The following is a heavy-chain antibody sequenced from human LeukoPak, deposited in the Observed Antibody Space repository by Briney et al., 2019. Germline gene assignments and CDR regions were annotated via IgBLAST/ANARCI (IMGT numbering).Heavy chain of an antibody. CDR2: INPNSGGT. V-gene: IGHV1-2*06. D-gene: IGHD3-10*01. J-gene: IGHJ4*02. CDR3: ARGGPLVLLWFGESQDY. Sequence: ASVKVSCKASGYTFTCYYMHWVRQAPGQGLEWMGRINPNSGGTNYAQKFQGRVTMTRDTSISTAYMELSRLRSDDTAVYYCARGGPLVLLWFGESQDYWGQGTLVTVSS. CDR1: GYTFTCYY.